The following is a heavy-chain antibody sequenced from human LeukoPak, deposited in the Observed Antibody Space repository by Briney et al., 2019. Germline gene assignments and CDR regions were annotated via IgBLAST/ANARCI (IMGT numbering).Heavy chain of an antibody. CDR1: GFTFSSYA. CDR2: ISGSGGST. Sequence: GGSLRLSCAASGFTFSSYAMSWVRQVPGKGLEWVSAISGSGGSTYYADSVKGRFTISRDNSKNTLYLQMNSLRADDTAVYYGAKAITMVRGVTFGYRGQGTLVTVSS. V-gene: IGHV3-23*01. D-gene: IGHD3-10*01. J-gene: IGHJ4*02. CDR3: AKAITMVRGVTFGY.